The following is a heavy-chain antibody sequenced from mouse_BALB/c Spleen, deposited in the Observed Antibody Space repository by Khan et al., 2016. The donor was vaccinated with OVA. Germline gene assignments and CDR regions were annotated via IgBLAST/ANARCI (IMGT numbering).Heavy chain of an antibody. CDR1: GYTFTTYT. Sequence: QVQLKQSGAELARPGASVKMSCKASGYTFTTYTMLWVKQRPGQGLEWIGYINPSNGYTNYNQKFKDKSTLTADKSSSTAYMQLSSLTSDYSAVYYCAREGAYYRSDGWFSYWGQGTLVTVSA. J-gene: IGHJ3*01. CDR2: INPSNGYT. V-gene: IGHV1-4*01. CDR3: AREGAYYRSDGWFSY. D-gene: IGHD2-14*01.